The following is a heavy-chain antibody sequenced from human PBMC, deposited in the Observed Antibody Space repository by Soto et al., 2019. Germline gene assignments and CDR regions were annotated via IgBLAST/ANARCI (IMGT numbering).Heavy chain of an antibody. CDR3: AREEYSGWYCDY. CDR2: IYYSGST. Sequence: QVQLQESGPGLVKPSQTLSLTCTVSGGSISIGDYYWSLIRQPPGKGLEWIGYIYYSGSTYYNPHLKSRVTISVDTSKNRVSLKLSSVTAADTAVYYCAREEYSGWYCDYWGQGTLVTVSA. CDR1: GGSISIGDYY. J-gene: IGHJ4*02. V-gene: IGHV4-30-4*01. D-gene: IGHD6-19*01.